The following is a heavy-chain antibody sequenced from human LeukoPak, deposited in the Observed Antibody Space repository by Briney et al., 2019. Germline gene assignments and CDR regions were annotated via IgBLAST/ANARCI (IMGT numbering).Heavy chain of an antibody. CDR3: ARATVGAMEAFDI. V-gene: IGHV4-59*01. Sequence: PSETLSLTCTVSGGSISSYYWSWIRQPPGKGLEWIGYIYYSGSTNYNPSLKSRVTISVDTSKNQFSLKLSSVTAADTAVYYCARATVGAMEAFDIWGQGTMVTVSS. CDR1: GGSISSYY. D-gene: IGHD1-26*01. CDR2: IYYSGST. J-gene: IGHJ3*02.